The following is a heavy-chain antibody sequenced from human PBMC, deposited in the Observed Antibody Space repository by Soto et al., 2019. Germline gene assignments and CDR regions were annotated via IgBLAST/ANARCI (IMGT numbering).Heavy chain of an antibody. D-gene: IGHD2-15*01. CDR2: IYHSGST. J-gene: IGHJ6*02. Sequence: QVQLQESGPGLVKPSGTLSLTCAVSGGSISSSNWWRWVRQPPGKGLEWIGEIYHSGSTSYNPSLKSRVTISVDKSKNQFSLKLSSVTAADTAVYYCARGDCSGGSCYSGGMDVWGQGTTVTVSS. CDR1: GGSISSSNW. V-gene: IGHV4-4*02. CDR3: ARGDCSGGSCYSGGMDV.